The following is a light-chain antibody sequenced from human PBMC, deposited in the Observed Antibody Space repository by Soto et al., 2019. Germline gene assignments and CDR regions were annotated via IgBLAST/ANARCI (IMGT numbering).Light chain of an antibody. J-gene: IGKJ1*01. CDR2: DAS. V-gene: IGKV1-5*01. CDR3: QKYNSYSWT. Sequence: DIQMTQSTSTLSASVGDRVTITCRASQSISSWLAWYQQKPGKAPKLLIYDASSLESGVPSRFSGSGSGTEFTLTISSLQPDNFATYYCQKYNSYSWTFGKGIKVEIK. CDR1: QSISSW.